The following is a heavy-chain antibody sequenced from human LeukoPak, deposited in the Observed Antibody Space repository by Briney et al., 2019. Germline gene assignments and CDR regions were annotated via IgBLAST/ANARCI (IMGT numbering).Heavy chain of an antibody. D-gene: IGHD2-15*01. CDR2: IYYSGST. Sequence: SETLSLTCTDSGGSISSSSYYWGWIRQPPGKGLEWIGSIYYSGSTYYNPSLKSRVTISVDTSKNQFSLKLSSVTAADTAAYYCARQYCSGGSCYPNIFDPWGQGTLVTVSS. J-gene: IGHJ5*02. CDR1: GGSISSSSYY. CDR3: ARQYCSGGSCYPNIFDP. V-gene: IGHV4-39*01.